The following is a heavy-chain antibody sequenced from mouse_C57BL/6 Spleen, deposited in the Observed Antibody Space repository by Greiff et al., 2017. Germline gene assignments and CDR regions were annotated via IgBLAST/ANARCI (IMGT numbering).Heavy chain of an antibody. J-gene: IGHJ1*03. CDR1: GFTFSNYW. V-gene: IGHV6-3*01. CDR2: IRLKSDNYAT. D-gene: IGHD1-1*01. CDR3: TGRGSGYDWYFDV. Sequence: EVKLVESGGGLVQPGGSMKLSCVASGFTFSNYWMNWVRQSPEKGLEWVAQIRLKSDNYATHYAESVKGRFTISRDDSKSSVYLQMNNLRAEDTGIYYCTGRGSGYDWYFDVWGTGTTVTVSS.